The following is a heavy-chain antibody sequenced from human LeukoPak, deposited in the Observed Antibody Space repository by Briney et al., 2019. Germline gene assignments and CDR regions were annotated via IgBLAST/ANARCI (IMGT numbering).Heavy chain of an antibody. V-gene: IGHV3-30*18. CDR1: GLTFSGYD. Sequence: GKSLRLSCAASGLTFSGYDMHWVRQAPGKGLEWVAVVSYDGADKYYADSVKGRFTISRDNSMNTLYLQMDSLRTEDTAVYCCAKASKGWKLYYFDYWGQGTLVTVSS. J-gene: IGHJ4*02. CDR2: VSYDGADK. D-gene: IGHD3-16*01. CDR3: AKASKGWKLYYFDY.